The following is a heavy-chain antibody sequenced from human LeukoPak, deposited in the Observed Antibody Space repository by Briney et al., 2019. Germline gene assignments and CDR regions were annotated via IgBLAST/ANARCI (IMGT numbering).Heavy chain of an antibody. Sequence: GGSLRLSCAASGFTFSSYGMNWVRQAPGKGLEWVSSISSSSSYIYYADSVKGRFTISRDNAKNSLYLQMNSLRAEDTAVYYCARAAARPVSGFYYYMDVWGKGTTVTVSS. CDR2: ISSSSSYI. CDR3: ARAAARPVSGFYYYMDV. CDR1: GFTFSSYG. J-gene: IGHJ6*03. V-gene: IGHV3-21*01. D-gene: IGHD6-6*01.